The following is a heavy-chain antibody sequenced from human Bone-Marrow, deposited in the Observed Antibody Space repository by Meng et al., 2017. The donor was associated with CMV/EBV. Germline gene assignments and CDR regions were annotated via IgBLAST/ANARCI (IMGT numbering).Heavy chain of an antibody. CDR1: GDSVSSDSGA. CDR2: TYYRSKWNT. CDR3: TRDNRGDYYAMDV. Sequence: SCAISGDSVSSDSGAWNWIRQSPSRGLEWLGRTYYRSKWNTDYAVSVKSRITINSDTSKNQFSLQLNSVTPEDTAMYYCTRDNRGDYYAMDVWGQGTTVTVSS. V-gene: IGHV6-1*01. J-gene: IGHJ6*02. D-gene: IGHD3-10*01.